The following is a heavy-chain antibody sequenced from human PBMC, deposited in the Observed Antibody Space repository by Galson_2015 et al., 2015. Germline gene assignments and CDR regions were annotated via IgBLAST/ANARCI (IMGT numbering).Heavy chain of an antibody. D-gene: IGHD4-17*01. CDR2: ISGSGTTT. CDR1: GFTFTTYA. J-gene: IGHJ2*01. Sequence: SLRLSCAASGFTFTTYAMTWVRQAPGKGLEWVSTISGSGTTTYYADSVKGRFTISRDNSKNTLYLHMNSLRAEDTAVYYCAKVTIRPEYGDSWYFDIWGRGTLVTVSS. CDR3: AKVTIRPEYGDSWYFDI. V-gene: IGHV3-23*01.